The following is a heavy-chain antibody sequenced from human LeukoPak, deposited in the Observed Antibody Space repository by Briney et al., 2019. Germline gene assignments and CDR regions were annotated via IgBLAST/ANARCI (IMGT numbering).Heavy chain of an antibody. J-gene: IGHJ5*02. CDR1: GGSVSGYY. CDR3: AKSLYGSGSYYNWFDP. V-gene: IGHV4-34*08. CDR2: IYYSGST. Sequence: SETLSLTCGVDGGSVSGYYWGWIRQPPGKGLEWIGSIYYSGSTYYNPSLKSRVTISVDTSKNQFSLKLSSVTAADTAVYYCAKSLYGSGSYYNWFDPWGQGTLVTVSS. D-gene: IGHD3-10*01.